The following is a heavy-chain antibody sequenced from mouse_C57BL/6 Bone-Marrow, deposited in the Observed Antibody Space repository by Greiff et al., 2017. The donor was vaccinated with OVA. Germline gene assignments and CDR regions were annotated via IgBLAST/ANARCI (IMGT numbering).Heavy chain of an antibody. V-gene: IGHV5-2*01. D-gene: IGHD2-12*01. CDR3: AIHSGYYKDKYFDV. Sequence: EVKLVESGGGLVQPGESLKLSCESNEYEFPSHDMSWVRQTPEKRLELVAAINSDGGSTYYPDTMKRRFIISRDNTKKTLYLQMSSLRSEDTALYYCAIHSGYYKDKYFDVWGTGTTVTVSA. CDR2: INSDGGST. CDR1: EYEFPSHD. J-gene: IGHJ1*03.